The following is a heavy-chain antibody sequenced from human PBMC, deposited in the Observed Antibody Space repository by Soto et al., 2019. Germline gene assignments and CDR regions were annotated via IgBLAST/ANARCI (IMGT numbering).Heavy chain of an antibody. CDR1: GGSISSYY. D-gene: IGHD2-21*01. Sequence: SETLSLTCTVSGGSISSYYWSWIRQPPGKGLEWIGEINHSGSTNYNPSLKSRVTISVDTSKNQFSQKLSSVTAADTAVYYCARAGELDPWGQGTLVTVSS. V-gene: IGHV4-34*01. J-gene: IGHJ5*02. CDR2: INHSGST. CDR3: ARAGELDP.